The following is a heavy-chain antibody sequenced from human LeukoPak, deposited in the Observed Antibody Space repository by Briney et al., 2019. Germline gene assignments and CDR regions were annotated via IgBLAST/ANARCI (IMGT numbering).Heavy chain of an antibody. Sequence: GGSLRLSCAASGFTFSSYNMNWVRQAPGKGLEWVSYISSGGSPIFYADSVKGRFTISRDNAKNSLYQQMNSLRDEDTAVYYCARGGTYCPDYWGQRTLVTVSS. V-gene: IGHV3-48*02. CDR3: ARGGTYCPDY. CDR1: GFTFSSYN. CDR2: ISSGGSPI. J-gene: IGHJ4*02. D-gene: IGHD1-26*01.